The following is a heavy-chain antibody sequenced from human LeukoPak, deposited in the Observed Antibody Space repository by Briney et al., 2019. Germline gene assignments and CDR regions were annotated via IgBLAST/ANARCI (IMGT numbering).Heavy chain of an antibody. CDR2: MNPNSGNT. V-gene: IGHV1-8*03. CDR3: ARDQWYSSSWYGARYFDL. CDR1: GYTFTSYD. D-gene: IGHD6-13*01. J-gene: IGHJ2*01. Sequence: ASVKVSCKASGYTFTSYDINWVRQATGQGLEWMGWMNPNSGNTGYAQKFQGRVTITRNTSISTAYMELSSLRSEDTAVYYCARDQWYSSSWYGARYFDLWGRGTLVTVSS.